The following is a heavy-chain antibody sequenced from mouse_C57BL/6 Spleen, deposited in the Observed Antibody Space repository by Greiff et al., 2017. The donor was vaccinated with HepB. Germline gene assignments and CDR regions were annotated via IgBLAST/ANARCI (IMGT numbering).Heavy chain of an antibody. CDR2: IYHGNSDT. Sequence: VQLQQSGTVLARPGASVKMSCKTSGYTFTSYWMHWVKQRPGQGLEWIGAIYHGNSDTSYNQKFKGKAKLTAVTSASTAYMELSSLTNEDSAVYYCTRSIGSRGAWFAYWGQGTLVTVSA. J-gene: IGHJ3*01. CDR1: GYTFTSYW. CDR3: TRSIGSRGAWFAY. V-gene: IGHV1-5*01. D-gene: IGHD1-1*01.